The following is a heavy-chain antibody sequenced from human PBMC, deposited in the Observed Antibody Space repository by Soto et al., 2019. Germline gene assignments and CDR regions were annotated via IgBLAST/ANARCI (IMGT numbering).Heavy chain of an antibody. CDR1: GFTFSSYW. Sequence: LRLSCAASGFTFSSYWMSWVRQAPGKGLDWVANIKQDGSENYYVDSVRGRFTISRDSARNSLYLQMNSLRAEDTAVYYCVRDFEGRYGYGPFDYWGQGPLVTVSS. CDR3: VRDFEGRYGYGPFDY. D-gene: IGHD5-18*01. J-gene: IGHJ4*02. V-gene: IGHV3-7*03. CDR2: IKQDGSEN.